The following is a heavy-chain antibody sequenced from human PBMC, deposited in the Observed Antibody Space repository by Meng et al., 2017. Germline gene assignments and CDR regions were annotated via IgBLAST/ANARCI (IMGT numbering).Heavy chain of an antibody. Sequence: GGEWTKAGASVKAPGKPVESTFTGYGGHWGRQAPVQGLEWMGRINPNSGGTNYGQKFQGRVTMTRDTSISTAYMELSRLRSDDTAVYYCARGGYSSGVRVRHWFDPWGQGTLVTVSS. CDR3: ARGGYSSGVRVRHWFDP. D-gene: IGHD6-25*01. V-gene: IGHV1-2*06. CDR1: ESTFTGYG. J-gene: IGHJ5*02. CDR2: INPNSGGT.